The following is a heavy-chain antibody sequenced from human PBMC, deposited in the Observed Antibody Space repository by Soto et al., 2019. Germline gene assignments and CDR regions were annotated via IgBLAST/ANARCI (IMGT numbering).Heavy chain of an antibody. CDR3: ARAGEANAFDI. CDR2: IYYSGST. J-gene: IGHJ3*02. D-gene: IGHD2-21*01. CDR1: GGSVSSGSYY. V-gene: IGHV4-61*01. Sequence: QVQLQESGPGLVKPSETLSLTCTVSGGSVSSGSYYWSWIRQPPGKGLEWIGYIYYSGSTNYNPSLKSRGTISVDTSNNQCSLKLSSVTAADTAVYYCARAGEANAFDIWGQGTMVTVSS.